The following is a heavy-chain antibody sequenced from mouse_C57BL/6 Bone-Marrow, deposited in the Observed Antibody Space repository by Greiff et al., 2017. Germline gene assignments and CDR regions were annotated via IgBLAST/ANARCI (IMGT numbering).Heavy chain of an antibody. CDR1: GYTFTSYW. V-gene: IGHV1-64*01. D-gene: IGHD1-1*01. CDR2: IHPNSGST. J-gene: IGHJ4*01. CDR3: ARATVGYYYAMDY. Sequence: VKLQQPGAELVKPGASVKLSCKASGYTFTSYWMHWVKQRPGQGLEWIGMIHPNSGSTNYNEKFKSKATLTVDKSSSTAYMQLSSLTSEDSAVYYCARATVGYYYAMDYCGQGTSDTVSS.